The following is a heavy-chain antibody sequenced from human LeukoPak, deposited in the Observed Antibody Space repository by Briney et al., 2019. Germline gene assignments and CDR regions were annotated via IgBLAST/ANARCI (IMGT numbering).Heavy chain of an antibody. CDR2: IWYDGSNK. Sequence: GRSLRLSCAASGFTFSSYGMHWVRQAPGKGLEWVAVIWYDGSNKYYADSVKGRFTISRGNSKNTLYLQMNSLRAEDTAVYYCARDPIAARPIYYFDYWGQGTLVTVSS. J-gene: IGHJ4*02. CDR3: ARDPIAARPIYYFDY. CDR1: GFTFSSYG. D-gene: IGHD6-6*01. V-gene: IGHV3-33*01.